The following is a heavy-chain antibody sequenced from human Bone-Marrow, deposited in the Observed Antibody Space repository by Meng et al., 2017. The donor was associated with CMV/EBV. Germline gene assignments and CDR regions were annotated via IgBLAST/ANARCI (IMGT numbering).Heavy chain of an antibody. Sequence: GVSLRLSCTASGFTFSSYEMNWVRQAPGKGLEWVSDISSGGTSIYYADSVKGRFTISRDNAKNSLYLQMNSLRAEDTAVYFCARLPWRSASLNNWFDPWGQGTLVTVPS. CDR1: GFTFSSYE. J-gene: IGHJ5*02. D-gene: IGHD3-3*01. CDR2: ISSGGTSI. V-gene: IGHV3-48*03. CDR3: ARLPWRSASLNNWFDP.